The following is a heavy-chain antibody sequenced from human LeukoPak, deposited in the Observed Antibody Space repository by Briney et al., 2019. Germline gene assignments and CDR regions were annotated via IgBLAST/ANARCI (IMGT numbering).Heavy chain of an antibody. J-gene: IGHJ4*02. V-gene: IGHV3-23*01. CDR2: ISGSGGST. CDR3: ARTKMATNGMDY. Sequence: PGGSLRLSCAASGFTFSSYAMSWVRQAPGKGLEWVSAISGSGGSTYYADSVKGRFTISRDNSKNTLYLQMNSLRAEDTAVYYCARTKMATNGMDYWGQGTLVTVSS. D-gene: IGHD5-24*01. CDR1: GFTFSSYA.